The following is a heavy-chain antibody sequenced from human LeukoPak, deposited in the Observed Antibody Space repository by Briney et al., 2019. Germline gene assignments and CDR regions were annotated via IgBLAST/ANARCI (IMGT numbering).Heavy chain of an antibody. CDR2: IYTSGST. CDR1: GGSISSGSYY. J-gene: IGHJ3*02. CDR3: ARSGPFGDSDAFDI. D-gene: IGHD3-10*01. V-gene: IGHV4-61*02. Sequence: PSQTLSLTCTVSGGSISSGSYYWSWIRQPAGKGLEWIGRIYTSGSTNYNPSLKSRVTISVDTSKNQFSLKLSSVTAADTAVYYCARSGPFGDSDAFDIWGQGTMVTVSS.